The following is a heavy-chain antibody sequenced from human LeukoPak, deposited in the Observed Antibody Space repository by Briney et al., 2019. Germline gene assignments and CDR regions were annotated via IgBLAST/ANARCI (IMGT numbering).Heavy chain of an antibody. V-gene: IGHV3-23*01. CDR1: GFTFSSYG. CDR3: AKEGYGGNEGDDAFDI. Sequence: GGSLRLSCAASGFTFSSYGMSWVRQAPGKGLEWVSAISGSGGSTYYADSVKGRFTISRDNSKNTLYLQMNSLRAEDTAVYYCAKEGYGGNEGDDAFDIWGQGTMVTVSS. CDR2: ISGSGGST. J-gene: IGHJ3*02. D-gene: IGHD4-23*01.